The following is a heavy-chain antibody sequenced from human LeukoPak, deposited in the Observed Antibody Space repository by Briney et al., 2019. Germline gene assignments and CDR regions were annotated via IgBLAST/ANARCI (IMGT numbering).Heavy chain of an antibody. V-gene: IGHV3-21*01. Sequence: GGSLRLSCAASGVPFSYYSMNWVRQAPGRGLGWVSCISSSCSVIFYSDSVRGRFTISRDNAKNLLYLHMNSLRVEDTAVYYCAKVDRGDYSSSPVPYYNYYMNVWGKGTTVTVSS. J-gene: IGHJ6*03. D-gene: IGHD6-13*01. CDR2: ISSSCSVI. CDR3: AKVDRGDYSSSPVPYYNYYMNV. CDR1: GVPFSYYS.